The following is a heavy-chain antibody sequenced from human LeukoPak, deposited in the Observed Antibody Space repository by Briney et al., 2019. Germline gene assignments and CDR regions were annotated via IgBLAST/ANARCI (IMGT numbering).Heavy chain of an antibody. D-gene: IGHD6-13*01. Sequence: QPGGSLRLSCAASGFTFSSYAMSWVRQAPGKGLEWVSAISGSGGSTYYADSVKGRFTISRDNSKNTLYLQMNSLRAEDTAVYYCARASVAYSSSWTFDYWGQGTLVTVSS. J-gene: IGHJ4*02. CDR2: ISGSGGST. V-gene: IGHV3-23*01. CDR1: GFTFSSYA. CDR3: ARASVAYSSSWTFDY.